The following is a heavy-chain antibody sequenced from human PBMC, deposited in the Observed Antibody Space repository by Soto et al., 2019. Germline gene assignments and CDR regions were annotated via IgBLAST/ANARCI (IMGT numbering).Heavy chain of an antibody. Sequence: QVQLGQSGAEVKEPGSSVNVSCKASGGTFSSYTISWVRQAPGLGFEWMGGITPGFGSGNYAQKFQGRVTITADKSTRTVYMALSSLTSADTALYYCARLTGSYQLGKWFDPWGQGTLVTVSS. CDR3: ARLTGSYQLGKWFDP. CDR1: GGTFSSYT. D-gene: IGHD1-26*01. V-gene: IGHV1-69*06. CDR2: ITPGFGSG. J-gene: IGHJ5*02.